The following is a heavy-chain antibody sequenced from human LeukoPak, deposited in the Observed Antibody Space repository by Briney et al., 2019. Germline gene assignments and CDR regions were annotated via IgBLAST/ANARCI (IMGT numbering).Heavy chain of an antibody. V-gene: IGHV3-74*01. D-gene: IGHD2-8*02. Sequence: GGSLRLSCAASGFTFSTYWMHWVRQAPGKGLVWVSRIETDGSTTRCADSVKGRFTISRDNTKNSLYLQMNSLRAEDTAVYYCARDSPYGTAGYWGQGTLVTVSS. CDR2: IETDGSTT. CDR3: ARDSPYGTAGY. CDR1: GFTFSTYW. J-gene: IGHJ4*02.